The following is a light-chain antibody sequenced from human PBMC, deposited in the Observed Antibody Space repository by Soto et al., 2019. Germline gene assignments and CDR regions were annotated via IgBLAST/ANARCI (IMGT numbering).Light chain of an antibody. CDR3: QQYGGSPRT. CDR2: DAS. V-gene: IGKV3-20*01. J-gene: IGKJ1*01. CDR1: QSVSSSY. Sequence: EIVLTQSPGTLSLSPGERATLSYRASQSVSSSYLAWYQQTPGQAPRLLIHDASSRATGIPDRFSGSGSGTDFTLTISRLEPEDFAVYYCQQYGGSPRTFGQGTKVDIK.